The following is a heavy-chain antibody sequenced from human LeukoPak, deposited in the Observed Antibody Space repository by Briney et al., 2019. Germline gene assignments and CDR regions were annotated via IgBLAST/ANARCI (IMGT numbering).Heavy chain of an antibody. V-gene: IGHV4-59*08. CDR3: ARQAVIIPTGMEGPWFDP. D-gene: IGHD2/OR15-2a*01. Sequence: SETLSLTCTVSGVSIKNYYWSWIRQPPGKGLEWITNIYYAGSSNYNPSLKSRVSVSIDASKNHLSLKLTSVTAADTAIYYCARQAVIIPTGMEGPWFDPWGQGTLVAISS. CDR2: IYYAGSS. J-gene: IGHJ5*02. CDR1: GVSIKNYY.